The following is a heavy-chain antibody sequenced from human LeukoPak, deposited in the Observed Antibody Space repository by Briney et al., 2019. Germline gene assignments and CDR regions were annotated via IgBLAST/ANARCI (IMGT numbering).Heavy chain of an antibody. CDR1: GFTFSGYW. D-gene: IGHD2-2*01. CDR3: ARLLSQSDSCYDY. J-gene: IGHJ4*02. Sequence: GGSLRLSCVASGFTFSGYWMSWVRQAPGKGLEWVANINQGGSDKFYVDSVKGRFAISRDNAKNSLYLQMNSLRAEDTAVYYCARLLSQSDSCYDYWGQGTLVTVSS. CDR2: INQGGSDK. V-gene: IGHV3-7*04.